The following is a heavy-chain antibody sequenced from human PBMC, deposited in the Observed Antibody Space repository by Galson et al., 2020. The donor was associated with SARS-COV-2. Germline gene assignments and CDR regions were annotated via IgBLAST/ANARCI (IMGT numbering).Heavy chain of an antibody. J-gene: IGHJ4*02. D-gene: IGHD2-2*01. CDR3: ARWEVAAETGKFHY. Sequence: SETLSLTCSVYGGSFNNYYWNWIRQPPGKGLEWIGEINHSGSTTYNPSLKSRVTISVDTSKNQFSLKLSSVTAADTAVYYCARWEVAAETGKFHYWGQGTLVTVA. CDR2: INHSGST. CDR1: GGSFNNYY. V-gene: IGHV4-34*01.